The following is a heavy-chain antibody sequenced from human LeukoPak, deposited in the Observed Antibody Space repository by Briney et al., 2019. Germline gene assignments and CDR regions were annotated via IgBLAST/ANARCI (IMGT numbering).Heavy chain of an antibody. CDR1: GASVTGNY. Sequence: SETLSLTCTVSGASVTGNYWSWIRHPIGRGPEWIGYIYPGGSSQFNPSLKGRVIISEDASKNQLSLKLSSETAADTAVYFCAKHALGGYFTYWGQGALVTVSS. V-gene: IGHV4-4*09. CDR3: AKHALGGYFTY. CDR2: IYPGGSS. J-gene: IGHJ4*02. D-gene: IGHD3-22*01.